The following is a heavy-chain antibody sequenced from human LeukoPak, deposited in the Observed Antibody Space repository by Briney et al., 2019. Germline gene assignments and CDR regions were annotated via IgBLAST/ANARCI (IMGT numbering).Heavy chain of an antibody. D-gene: IGHD2-2*02. CDR2: ISAYNGNT. CDR1: GYTFTSYG. V-gene: IGHV1-18*01. J-gene: IGHJ6*02. Sequence: ASVKVSCKASGYTFTSYGISWVRQAPGQGLEWMGWISAYNGNTNYAQKLQGRVTMTTDTSTSTAYMELRSLRSDDTAVYYCASAVVPAAIIGDYYYGMDVWGQGTTVTVSS. CDR3: ASAVVPAAIIGDYYYGMDV.